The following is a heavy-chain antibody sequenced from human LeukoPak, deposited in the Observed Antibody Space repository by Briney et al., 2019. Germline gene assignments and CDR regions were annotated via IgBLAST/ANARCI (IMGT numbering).Heavy chain of an antibody. Sequence: ASVKVSCKASGYTFTSYYMHWVRQAPGQGLEWMGIINPTSGSTSYAQKFQGRVTMTRDTSTSTVYMELSSLRSGDTAVYHCARGLSYSSGLSPFDYWGQGTLVTVSS. CDR2: INPTSGST. CDR3: ARGLSYSSGLSPFDY. CDR1: GYTFTSYY. D-gene: IGHD6-19*01. V-gene: IGHV1-46*01. J-gene: IGHJ4*02.